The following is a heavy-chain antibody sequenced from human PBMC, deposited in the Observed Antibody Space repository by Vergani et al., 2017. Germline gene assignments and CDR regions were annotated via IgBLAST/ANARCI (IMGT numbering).Heavy chain of an antibody. V-gene: IGHV4-30-2*01. Sequence: QLQLQESGSGLVKPSQTLSLTCAVSGGSISSGGYSWSWIRQPPGKGLEWIGYIYHSGSTYYNPSLKSRVTISVDRSKNQFSLKLSSVTAADTAVYYGARGRGVGVLWIGEPRGELDFDYWGQGTLVTVSS. CDR1: GGSISSGGYS. J-gene: IGHJ4*02. CDR2: IYHSGST. D-gene: IGHD3-10*01. CDR3: ARGRGVGVLWIGEPRGELDFDY.